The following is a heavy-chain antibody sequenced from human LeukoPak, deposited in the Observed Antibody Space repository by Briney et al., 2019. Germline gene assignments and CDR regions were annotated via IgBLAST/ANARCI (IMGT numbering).Heavy chain of an antibody. J-gene: IGHJ4*02. V-gene: IGHV4-61*02. CDR1: GGSISSGSHY. Sequence: PSQTLSLTCTVSGGSISSGSHYWSWIRQPAGKGLEWIGRIYTSGSTNYSPSLKSRVTISVDTSKNQFSLKLSSVTAADTAVYYCASLYSGSSNYFDYWGQGTLVTVSS. CDR3: ASLYSGSSNYFDY. CDR2: IYTSGST. D-gene: IGHD1-26*01.